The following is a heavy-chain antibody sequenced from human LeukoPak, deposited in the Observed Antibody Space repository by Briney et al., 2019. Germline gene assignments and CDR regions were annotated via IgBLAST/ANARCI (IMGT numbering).Heavy chain of an antibody. V-gene: IGHV3-21*01. CDR3: ARDPPYYDNSGYYYDY. CDR2: ISGSSLYI. Sequence: GGSLRLSCTASGFTTHYWLNWVRQSPGKGLEWVSSISGSSLYIYYADSVKGRFTISRDNAKNSLYLQMNSLRAEDTAVYYCARDPPYYDNSGYYYDYWGQGTLVTVSS. D-gene: IGHD3-22*01. J-gene: IGHJ4*02. CDR1: GFTTHYW.